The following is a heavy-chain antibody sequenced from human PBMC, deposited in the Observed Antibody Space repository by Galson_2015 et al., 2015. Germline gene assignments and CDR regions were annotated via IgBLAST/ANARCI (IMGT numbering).Heavy chain of an antibody. D-gene: IGHD4-17*01. CDR1: GFTFSSYS. Sequence: SLRLSCAASGFTFSSYSMNWVRQAPGKGLEWVSSISSSSSYIYYADSVKGRFTISRDNAKNSLYLQMNSLRAEDTAVYYCARGPWDYGDYGWFDPWGQGTLVTVSS. J-gene: IGHJ5*02. CDR2: ISSSSSYI. V-gene: IGHV3-21*01. CDR3: ARGPWDYGDYGWFDP.